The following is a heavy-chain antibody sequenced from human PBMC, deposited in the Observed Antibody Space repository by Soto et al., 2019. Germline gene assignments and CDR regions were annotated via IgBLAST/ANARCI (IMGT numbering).Heavy chain of an antibody. J-gene: IGHJ3*02. D-gene: IGHD6-13*01. CDR2: IWYDGSNK. V-gene: IGHV3-33*01. CDR1: GFTFSSYG. Sequence: QVQLVESGGGVVQPGRSLRLSCAASGFTFSSYGMHWVRQAPGKGLEWVAVIWYDGSNKYYADSVKGRFTISRDNSKNTLYLQMNSLRAEDTAVYYCARDRRQQLVGAGTVAFDIWGQGTMVTVSS. CDR3: ARDRRQQLVGAGTVAFDI.